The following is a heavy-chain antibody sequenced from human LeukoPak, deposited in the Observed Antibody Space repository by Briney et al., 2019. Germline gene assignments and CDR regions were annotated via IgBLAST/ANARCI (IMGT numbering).Heavy chain of an antibody. J-gene: IGHJ3*02. Sequence: ASVKVSCKASGGTFSSYAISRVRQAPGQGLEWMGGIIPIFGTANYAQKFQGRVTITTDESTSTAYMELSSLRSEDTAVYYCARRDEFHGDAFDIWGQGTVVTVSS. CDR3: ARRDEFHGDAFDI. V-gene: IGHV1-69*05. CDR1: GGTFSSYA. CDR2: IIPIFGTA.